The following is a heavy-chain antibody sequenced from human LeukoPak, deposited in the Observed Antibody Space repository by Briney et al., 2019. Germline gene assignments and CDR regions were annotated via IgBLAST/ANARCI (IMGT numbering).Heavy chain of an antibody. J-gene: IGHJ4*02. CDR1: GFTFSSYS. Sequence: GGSLRLSCAASGFTFSSYSMSWVRQAPGKGLEWVSAISGSGGSTYYADSVKGRFTISRDNSKNTLYLQMNSLRAEDTAVYYCAKMPYYYDSSGYYNFDYWGQGTLVTVSS. V-gene: IGHV3-23*01. D-gene: IGHD3-22*01. CDR3: AKMPYYYDSSGYYNFDY. CDR2: ISGSGGST.